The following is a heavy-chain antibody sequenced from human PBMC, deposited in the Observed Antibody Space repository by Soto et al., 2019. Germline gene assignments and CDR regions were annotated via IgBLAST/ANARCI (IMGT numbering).Heavy chain of an antibody. V-gene: IGHV3-49*03. D-gene: IGHD1-1*01. J-gene: IGHJ4*02. Sequence: EVRLVESGGGLVQPGRSLRLSCTASGITFKDYGMSWFRQAPGKGLEWVAFIRSKTYGGTTEYAASVEGRFILSRDDSKNIPYLEMNSLTTEDTAVYYCTTCAGIQLLYNFEFWGRGTLVTVSS. CDR1: GITFKDYG. CDR3: TTCAGIQLLYNFEF. CDR2: IRSKTYGGTT.